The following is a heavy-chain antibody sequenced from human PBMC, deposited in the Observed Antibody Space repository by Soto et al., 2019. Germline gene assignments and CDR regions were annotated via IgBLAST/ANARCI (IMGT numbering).Heavy chain of an antibody. D-gene: IGHD4-17*01. CDR2: IYHSGST. CDR1: SGSISSYY. Sequence: SETLSLTCTVSSGSISSYYWSWIRQPPGKGLEWIGYIYHSGSTNHNPSLKSRVTISVDTSKNQFSLKLTSVTAADTAVYYCARDRSSYGGGPDAFDIWGQGTMVTVSS. V-gene: IGHV4-59*01. CDR3: ARDRSSYGGGPDAFDI. J-gene: IGHJ3*02.